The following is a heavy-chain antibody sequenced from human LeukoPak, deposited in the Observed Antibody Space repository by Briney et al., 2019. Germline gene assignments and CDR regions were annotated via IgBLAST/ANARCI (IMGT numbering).Heavy chain of an antibody. D-gene: IGHD1-20*01. Sequence: ASETLSLTCAVYGGSFSGYYWGWIRQPPGKGLEWIGSIYHSGSTYYNPSLKSRVTISVDTSKNQFSLKLSSVTAADTAVYYCASVEYNWNDVDYWGQGTLVTVSS. CDR1: GGSFSGYY. V-gene: IGHV4-38-2*01. J-gene: IGHJ4*02. CDR3: ASVEYNWNDVDY. CDR2: IYHSGST.